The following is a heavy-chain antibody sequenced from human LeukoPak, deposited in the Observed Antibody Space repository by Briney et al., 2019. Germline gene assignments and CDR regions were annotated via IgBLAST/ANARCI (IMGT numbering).Heavy chain of an antibody. CDR1: GVTFSKAW. Sequence: GGSLRLSCAASGVTFSKAWMSWVRQAPGKGLEWVGRIKSKTDGGTTDYAAPVKGRFTISRDDSKNTLYLQMNSLKTEDTAVYYCTTEVANYYDSSGSIDYWGRGTLVTVSS. J-gene: IGHJ4*02. V-gene: IGHV3-15*01. D-gene: IGHD3-22*01. CDR2: IKSKTDGGTT. CDR3: TTEVANYYDSSGSIDY.